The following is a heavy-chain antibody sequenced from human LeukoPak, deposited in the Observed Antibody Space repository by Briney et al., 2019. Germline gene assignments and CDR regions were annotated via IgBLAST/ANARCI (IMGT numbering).Heavy chain of an antibody. Sequence: SETLSLTCAVSGGSISSGGYSWSWIRQPPGKGLEWIGYIYHSGSTYYNPSLKSRVTISVDRSKNQFPLKLSSVTAADTAVYYCARANGAGALDYWGQGTLVTVSS. J-gene: IGHJ4*02. D-gene: IGHD1-26*01. CDR3: ARANGAGALDY. V-gene: IGHV4-30-2*01. CDR1: GGSISSGGYS. CDR2: IYHSGST.